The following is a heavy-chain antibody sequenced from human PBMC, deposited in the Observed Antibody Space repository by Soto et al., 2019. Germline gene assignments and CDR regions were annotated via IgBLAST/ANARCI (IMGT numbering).Heavy chain of an antibody. CDR3: ASVGLLRRVYGSTNYYYSGMDV. Sequence: SQTLSLTCFISGDSVSSNSAAWNWIRQSPSRGLEWPGRTYYRPKWYNDYAVSVKSRITINPDTSKNQFSLQLNSVTPEDTAVYDCASVGLLRRVYGSTNYYYSGMDVWGQGTTVTVSS. V-gene: IGHV6-1*01. D-gene: IGHD3-10*01. CDR1: GDSVSSNSAA. J-gene: IGHJ6*02. CDR2: TYYRPKWYN.